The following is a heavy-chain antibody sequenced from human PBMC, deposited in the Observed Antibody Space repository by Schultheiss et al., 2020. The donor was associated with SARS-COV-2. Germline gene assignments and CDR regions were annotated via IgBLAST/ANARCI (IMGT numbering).Heavy chain of an antibody. Sequence: GGSLRLSCAASGFTVSSNYMSWVRQAPGKGLEWVSVIYSGGSTYYADSVKGRFTISRDNSKNTLYLEMNSLRAEDTAVYYCAKVNYFDRSGYYPHSAMDVWGQGTTVTVSS. V-gene: IGHV3-53*01. CDR2: IYSGGST. CDR3: AKVNYFDRSGYYPHSAMDV. CDR1: GFTVSSNY. D-gene: IGHD3-22*01. J-gene: IGHJ6*02.